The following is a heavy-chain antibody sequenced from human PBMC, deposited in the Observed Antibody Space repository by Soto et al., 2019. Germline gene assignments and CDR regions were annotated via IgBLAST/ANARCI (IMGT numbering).Heavy chain of an antibody. CDR1: ADSFSSYG. D-gene: IGHD3-3*01. Sequence: QVQLVQSGAEVKEPGSAVKVSCKAPADSFSSYGISWVRQAPGQGLEWMGGIIPIFGTTNYAEKFQGRVTITAAKSTNTAYMELSSLRSEDTALYYCARVFPDGWVEPGVVRGYLDTWGRGTLVTVSS. J-gene: IGHJ4*02. V-gene: IGHV1-69*06. CDR2: IIPIFGTT. CDR3: ARVFPDGWVEPGVVRGYLDT.